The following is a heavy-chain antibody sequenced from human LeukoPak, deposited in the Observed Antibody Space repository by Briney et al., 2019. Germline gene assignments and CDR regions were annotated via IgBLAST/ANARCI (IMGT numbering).Heavy chain of an antibody. CDR1: GYTFSGTGWY. CDR2: IYPYTGAT. Sequence: ASVKVPCKASGYTFSGTGWYLYWLRQAPGQGLECMGWIYPYTGATHYAQKFQGRVAMTRDTSISTAYMELSRLRPDDTAVYYCARDGPAQMVDFDYWGQGTLVTVSS. J-gene: IGHJ4*02. D-gene: IGHD3-10*01. V-gene: IGHV1-2*02. CDR3: ARDGPAQMVDFDY.